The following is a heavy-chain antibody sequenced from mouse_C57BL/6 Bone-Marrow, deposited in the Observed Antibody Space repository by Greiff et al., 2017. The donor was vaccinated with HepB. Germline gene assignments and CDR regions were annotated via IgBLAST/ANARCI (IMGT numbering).Heavy chain of an antibody. Sequence: VQLVESGAELMKPGASVKLSCKATGYTFTGYWIEWVKQRPGHGLEWIGEILPGSGSTNYNEKFKGKATFTADTSSNTAYMQLSSLTTEDSAIYYCAREGAHYYGSSHWYFDVWGTGTTVTVSS. CDR3: AREGAHYYGSSHWYFDV. D-gene: IGHD1-1*01. CDR2: ILPGSGST. CDR1: GYTFTGYW. J-gene: IGHJ1*03. V-gene: IGHV1-9*01.